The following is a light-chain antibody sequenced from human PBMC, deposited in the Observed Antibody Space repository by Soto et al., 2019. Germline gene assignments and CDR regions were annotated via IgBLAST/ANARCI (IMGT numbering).Light chain of an antibody. J-gene: IGLJ2*01. CDR1: SSDVGGYDF. Sequence: QSVLTQPRSVSGSPGQSVTLSCTGTSSDVGGYDFVSWYQQHPGKPPKLMIYDVTKRPSGVPDRFSGSKSGNSASLTISGLQAEDEADYYCSSYGGRDDMIFGGGTKLTVL. V-gene: IGLV2-11*01. CDR3: SSYGGRDDMI. CDR2: DVT.